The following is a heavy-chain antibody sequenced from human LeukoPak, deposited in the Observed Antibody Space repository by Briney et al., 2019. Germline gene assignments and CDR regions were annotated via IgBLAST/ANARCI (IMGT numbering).Heavy chain of an antibody. CDR3: ASGVAGTSIDY. CDR2: IYTSGST. CDR1: GGSISSGSYY. D-gene: IGHD6-19*01. Sequence: SETLSLTCTVSGGSISSGSYYWSWIRQPAGKGLEWIGRIYTSGSTNYNPSLKSRVTISVDTSKNQFSLKLSSVTAADTAVYYCASGVAGTSIDYWGQGTLVTVSS. J-gene: IGHJ4*02. V-gene: IGHV4-61*02.